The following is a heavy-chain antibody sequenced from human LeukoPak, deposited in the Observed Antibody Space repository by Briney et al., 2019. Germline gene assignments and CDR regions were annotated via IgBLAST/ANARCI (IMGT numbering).Heavy chain of an antibody. Sequence: ESSPTLVRPTQPLTLTCTFSGFSLSTSGVGVGWIRQPPRKALEWLALIYWDDDKRYSPSLKSRLTITKDTSKNQVVLTMTNMDPVDTATYYCARPYSSSWNWYFDYWGQGTLVTVSS. CDR3: ARPYSSSWNWYFDY. CDR1: GFSLSTSGVG. CDR2: IYWDDDK. D-gene: IGHD6-13*01. V-gene: IGHV2-5*02. J-gene: IGHJ4*02.